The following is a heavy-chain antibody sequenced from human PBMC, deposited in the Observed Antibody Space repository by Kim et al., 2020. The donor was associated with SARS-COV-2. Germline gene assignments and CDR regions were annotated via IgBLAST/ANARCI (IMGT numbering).Heavy chain of an antibody. V-gene: IGHV4-4*08. J-gene: IGHJ6*02. Sequence: KSRVTISADTSKNQFSLKLGSVTAADTAVYYCARAIAGAGTFNETDGMDVWGQGTTVTVSS. D-gene: IGHD1-1*01. CDR3: ARAIAGAGTFNETDGMDV.